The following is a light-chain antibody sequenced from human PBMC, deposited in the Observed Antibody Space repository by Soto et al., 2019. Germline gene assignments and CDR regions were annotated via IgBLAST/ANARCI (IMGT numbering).Light chain of an antibody. CDR1: QSVSNNS. CDR3: QQYNNWPPWT. CDR2: GAS. J-gene: IGKJ1*01. Sequence: EIVLTQSPGTVSLSPGERAALSWRSSQSVSNNSLAWYQQKPGQAPRLLIYGASNRATGIPARFSGSGSGTDFTLTISSLEPEDFAVYYCQQYNNWPPWTFGQGTKVDIK. V-gene: IGKV3-20*01.